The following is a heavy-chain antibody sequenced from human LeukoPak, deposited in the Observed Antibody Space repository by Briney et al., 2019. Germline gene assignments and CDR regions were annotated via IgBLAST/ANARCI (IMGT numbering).Heavy chain of an antibody. V-gene: IGHV1-69*01. CDR2: IIPIFGTA. Sequence: SVKVSCKASGGTFSSYAISWVRQAPGQGLEWMGGIIPIFGTANYAQKFQGRVTITADESTSTAYMELSSLRSEDTAVYYCARVKWGTIFGVVILPDFDYWGQGTLVTVSS. CDR3: ARVKWGTIFGVVILPDFDY. D-gene: IGHD3-3*01. CDR1: GGTFSSYA. J-gene: IGHJ4*02.